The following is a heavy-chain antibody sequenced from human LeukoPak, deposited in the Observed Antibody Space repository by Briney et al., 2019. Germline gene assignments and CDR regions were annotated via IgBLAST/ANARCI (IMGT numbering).Heavy chain of an antibody. CDR3: AKDAYDSSGCHFDY. CDR2: ISWNSGSI. J-gene: IGHJ4*02. V-gene: IGHV3-9*01. Sequence: GGSLRLSCAASGFTFDDYAMHWVRQAPGKGLEWVSGISWNSGSIGYADSVKGRFTISRDNAKNSLYLQMSSLRAEDTALYYCAKDAYDSSGCHFDYWGQGTLVTVSS. D-gene: IGHD3-22*01. CDR1: GFTFDDYA.